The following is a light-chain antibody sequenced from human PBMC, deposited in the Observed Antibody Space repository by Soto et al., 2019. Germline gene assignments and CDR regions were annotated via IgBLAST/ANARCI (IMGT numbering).Light chain of an antibody. J-gene: IGLJ2*01. CDR2: EVS. V-gene: IGLV2-8*01. CDR3: NSYAGSRHVV. Sequence: QSVLTQPPSASGSPGQSVTISCTGTSSDVGAYNYVSWYQQYAGKAPKLIIYEVSQRPSGVPDRFSGSKSGNTASLTVSGLQAEDEADYYRNSYAGSRHVVFGGGTMLTVL. CDR1: SSDVGAYNY.